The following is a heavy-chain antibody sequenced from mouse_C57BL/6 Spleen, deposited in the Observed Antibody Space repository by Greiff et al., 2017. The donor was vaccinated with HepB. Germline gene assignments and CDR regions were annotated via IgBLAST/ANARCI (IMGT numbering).Heavy chain of an antibody. Sequence: EVQLVESGAELVRPGASVKLSCTASGFNIKDDYMHWVKQRPEQGLEWIGWIDPENGDTEYASKFQGKATITADTSSNTAYLQLSSLTSEDTAVYYCTSYYGSSSRWYFDVWGTGTTVTVSS. J-gene: IGHJ1*03. CDR3: TSYYGSSSRWYFDV. CDR1: GFNIKDDY. V-gene: IGHV14-4*01. CDR2: IDPENGDT. D-gene: IGHD1-1*01.